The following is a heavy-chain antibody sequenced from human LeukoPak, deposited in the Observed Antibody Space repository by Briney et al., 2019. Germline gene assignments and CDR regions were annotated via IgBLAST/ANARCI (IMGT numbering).Heavy chain of an antibody. J-gene: IGHJ5*02. CDR2: IDHSGRT. CDR3: ARAERRINLARGVFGSHFDP. D-gene: IGHD3-10*01. Sequence: SETLSLTCAVSGGSFSRPFWSWIRQTPGKGLEWIGEIDHSGRTDYNPSLEGRVTMSVDTSKNQFSLRLTSVTAADTAVYFCARAERRINLARGVFGSHFDPWSQGTLVSVSS. CDR1: GGSFSRPF. V-gene: IGHV4-34*01.